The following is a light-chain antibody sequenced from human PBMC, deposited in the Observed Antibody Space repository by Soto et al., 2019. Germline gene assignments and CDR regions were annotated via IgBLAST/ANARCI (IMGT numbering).Light chain of an antibody. CDR1: QGIINN. V-gene: IGKV1-9*01. Sequence: IQVTQSPSSLSASVGDRVTITCRASQGIINNLAWYQQKPGEAPKLLIYAASILQSGVPSRFSGTGSGTDFTLIITNLQPEDFASYYCQQVNGYPRMFGQGTKVEIK. J-gene: IGKJ1*01. CDR3: QQVNGYPRM. CDR2: AAS.